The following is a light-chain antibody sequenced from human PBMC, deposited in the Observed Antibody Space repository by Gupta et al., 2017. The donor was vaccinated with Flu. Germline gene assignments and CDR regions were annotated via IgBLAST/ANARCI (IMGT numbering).Light chain of an antibody. CDR3: QQSYNSPKS. J-gene: IGKJ2*03. CDR2: SAS. V-gene: IGKV1-39*01. CDR1: QSISTY. Sequence: DIQMTQSLSYMSASLGDRVSITCLASQSISTYLNWYQQSPGKAPKLLIYSASRSQPGVPSRFSGSGSGTDFTLTVSSLHPEDFAPYYSQQSYNSPKSFGQGTKLEIK.